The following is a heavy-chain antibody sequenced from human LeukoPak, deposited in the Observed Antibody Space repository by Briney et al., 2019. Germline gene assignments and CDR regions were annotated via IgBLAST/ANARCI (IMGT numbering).Heavy chain of an antibody. CDR3: ARGVVVVPAAISALVYYYMDV. CDR2: IIPIFGTA. J-gene: IGHJ6*03. V-gene: IGHV1-69*05. Sequence: GASVKVSCKASGGTFSSYAISWVRQAPGQGLEWMGGIIPIFGTANYAQKFQGRVTITTDESTSTAYMELSSLRSEDTAVYYCARGVVVVPAAISALVYYYMDVWGKGTTVTVSS. CDR1: GGTFSSYA. D-gene: IGHD2-2*01.